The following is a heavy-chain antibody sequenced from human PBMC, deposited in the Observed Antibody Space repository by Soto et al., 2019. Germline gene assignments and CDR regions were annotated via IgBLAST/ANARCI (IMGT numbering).Heavy chain of an antibody. CDR2: ISGSGGST. J-gene: IGHJ2*01. D-gene: IGHD3-22*01. Sequence: PGGSLRLSCAASGFTFSSYAMSWVRQAPGKGLEWVSAISGSGGSTYYADSVKGRFTISRDNSKNTLYLQMNSLRAEDTAVYYCAKDRGVYYDSSGYYSPGYFDLWGRGTLVTVSS. CDR3: AKDRGVYYDSSGYYSPGYFDL. V-gene: IGHV3-23*01. CDR1: GFTFSSYA.